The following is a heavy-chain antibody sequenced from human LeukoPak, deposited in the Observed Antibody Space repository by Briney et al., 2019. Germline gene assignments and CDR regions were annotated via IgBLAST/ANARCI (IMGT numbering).Heavy chain of an antibody. V-gene: IGHV3-30*02. D-gene: IGHD3-22*01. Sequence: GGSLRLSCAASGFTFSSYGMHWVRQAPGKGLEWVAFIRYDGSNKYYADSVKGRFTISRDNAKNSLYLQMNSLRAEDTAVYYCARDRWYYYDSSGYHLWGQGTLVTVSS. CDR2: IRYDGSNK. CDR3: ARDRWYYYDSSGYHL. CDR1: GFTFSSYG. J-gene: IGHJ4*02.